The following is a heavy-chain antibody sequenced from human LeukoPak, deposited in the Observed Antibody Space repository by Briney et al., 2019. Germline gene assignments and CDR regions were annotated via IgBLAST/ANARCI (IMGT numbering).Heavy chain of an antibody. V-gene: IGHV3-30*18. D-gene: IGHD2-2*01. CDR2: ISYDGSNK. CDR3: AKPGYQLTPPSLDY. J-gene: IGHJ4*02. Sequence: GGSLRLSCAASGFTFSSYGMHWVRQAPGKGLEWVAVISYDGSNKYYADSVKGRFTISRDNSKNTLYLQMNSLRAEDTAVYYCAKPGYQLTPPSLDYWGQGTLVTVSS. CDR1: GFTFSSYG.